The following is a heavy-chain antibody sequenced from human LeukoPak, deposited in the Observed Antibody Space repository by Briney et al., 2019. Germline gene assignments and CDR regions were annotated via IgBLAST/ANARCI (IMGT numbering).Heavy chain of an antibody. J-gene: IGHJ5*02. CDR3: AKRMGEGYCTSTSCYTSPWFDP. CDR1: GFIFNSYG. Sequence: GGSLRLSCVASGFIFNSYGMHWVRQAPGKGLEWVAFIRYDGGSKYYADSVKGRFTISRDNSKNTLYLQMHILKTEDTALYYCAKRMGEGYCTSTSCYTSPWFDPWGQGTLVTVSS. CDR2: IRYDGGSK. V-gene: IGHV3-30*02. D-gene: IGHD2-2*02.